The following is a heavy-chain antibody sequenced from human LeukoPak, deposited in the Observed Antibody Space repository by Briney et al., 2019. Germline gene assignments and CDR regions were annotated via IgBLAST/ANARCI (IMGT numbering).Heavy chain of an antibody. CDR2: ISGSGVST. J-gene: IGHJ4*02. V-gene: IGHV3-23*01. Sequence: GGTLRLSCAASGFTFSTYGMSWVRQAPGKGLEWVSAISGSGVSTYYADSVKGRFTISRDNSKNTLYLQMNSLRAEDTAVYYCAKGVGYCSGGSCQQFDYWGQGTLVTVSS. D-gene: IGHD2-15*01. CDR3: AKGVGYCSGGSCQQFDY. CDR1: GFTFSTYG.